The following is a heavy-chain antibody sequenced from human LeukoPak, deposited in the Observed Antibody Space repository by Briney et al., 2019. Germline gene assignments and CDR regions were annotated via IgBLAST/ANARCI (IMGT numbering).Heavy chain of an antibody. V-gene: IGHV4-4*07. CDR1: GGSISSYY. J-gene: IGHJ6*03. CDR3: ARGSPPRTVRRGYYYYMDV. CDR2: IYTSGST. Sequence: SETLSLACTVSGGSISSYYWSWIRQPAGKGLEWIGRIYTSGSTNYNPSLKSRVTISVDTSKNQFSLKLSSVTAADTAVYYCARGSPPRTVRRGYYYYMDVWGKGTTVTVSS. D-gene: IGHD4-17*01.